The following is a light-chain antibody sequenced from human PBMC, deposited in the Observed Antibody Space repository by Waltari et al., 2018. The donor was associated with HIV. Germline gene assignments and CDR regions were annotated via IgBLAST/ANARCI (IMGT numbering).Light chain of an antibody. CDR3: AAWDDTLNGWV. CDR1: SSNIGNHA. CDR2: YDD. V-gene: IGLV1-36*01. J-gene: IGLJ3*02. Sequence: QSVLTQPPSVSAAPRQRVTISCSGSSSNIGNHAVNWYQQLPGKAPNLFLYYDDLLPSGVSDRFSGSKAGTAASLAISGLQSEEEADYYGAAWDDTLNGWVFGGGTKLTVL.